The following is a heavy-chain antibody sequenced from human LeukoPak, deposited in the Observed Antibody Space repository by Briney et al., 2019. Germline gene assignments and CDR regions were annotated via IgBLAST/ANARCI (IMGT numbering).Heavy chain of an antibody. V-gene: IGHV4-4*07. CDR2: IYTSGST. Sequence: SETLSLTCTVSGGSISSYWSWIRQPAGKGLEWIGRIYTSGSTNYNPSLKSRVTMSVDTSKNQFSLKLSSVTAADTAVYYCAREGTDYYDSSGHKGGPYYYGMDVWGQGTTVTVSS. CDR3: AREGTDYYDSSGHKGGPYYYGMDV. CDR1: GGSISSY. J-gene: IGHJ6*02. D-gene: IGHD3-22*01.